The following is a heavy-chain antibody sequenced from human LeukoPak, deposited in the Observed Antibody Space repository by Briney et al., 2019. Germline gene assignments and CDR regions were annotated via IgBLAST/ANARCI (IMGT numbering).Heavy chain of an antibody. CDR2: IHKDGGEK. CDR3: ARAAPYYYDSSGYYRALDY. J-gene: IGHJ4*02. CDR1: GFIFSDYW. V-gene: IGHV3-7*01. Sequence: GSLRLSCTASGFIFSDYWMRWVRQAPGKGLECVATIHKDGGEKWYEDSVKGRVTISRDNVRNSLYLQMNSLRAEDTAVYYCARAAPYYYDSSGYYRALDYWGQGTLVTVSS. D-gene: IGHD3-22*01.